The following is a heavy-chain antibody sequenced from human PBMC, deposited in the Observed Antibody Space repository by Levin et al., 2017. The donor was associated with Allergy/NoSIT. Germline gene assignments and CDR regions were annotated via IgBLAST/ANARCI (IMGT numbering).Heavy chain of an antibody. Sequence: PGGSLRLSCAASGFTFSSYWVHWVRQVPGKGLVWVSRINGDGSSTKYVDSVRGRFAISRDNAKNTVYLQMNSLAAEDTAVYYCSRIHIGFSNWHIDLWGRGTLVTVSS. V-gene: IGHV3-74*01. CDR3: SRIHIGFSNWHIDL. CDR2: INGDGSST. J-gene: IGHJ2*01. CDR1: GFTFSSYW. D-gene: IGHD7-27*01.